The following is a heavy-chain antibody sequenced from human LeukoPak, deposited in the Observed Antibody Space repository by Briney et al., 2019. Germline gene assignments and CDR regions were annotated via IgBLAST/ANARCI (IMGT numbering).Heavy chain of an antibody. J-gene: IGHJ4*02. CDR1: GGSLSGSY. CDR2: IYYGGST. Sequence: SETLSLTCTVSGGSLSGSYWNWIRQPPGKGLEWIGYIYYGGSTNYNPSLKSRVTISVDTSKNQFSLKLSSVTAADTAIYYCARDAKYYYGSRTFFFFEYWGQGTLLTVSS. CDR3: ARDAKYYYGSRTFFFFEY. D-gene: IGHD3-10*01. V-gene: IGHV4-59*12.